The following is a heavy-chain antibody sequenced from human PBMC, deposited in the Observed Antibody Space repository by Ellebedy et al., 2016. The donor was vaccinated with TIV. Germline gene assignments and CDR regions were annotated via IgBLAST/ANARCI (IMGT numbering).Heavy chain of an antibody. CDR2: IIPIFGTA. D-gene: IGHD2-15*01. V-gene: IGHV1-69*13. CDR1: GGTFSSYA. Sequence: SVKVSCXASGGTFSSYAISWVRQAPGQGLEWMGGIIPIFGTANYAQKFQGRVTITADESTSTAYMELSSLRSEDTAVYYCARCLGYCSGGSCYSNYYYYYMDVWGKGTTVTVSS. J-gene: IGHJ6*03. CDR3: ARCLGYCSGGSCYSNYYYYYMDV.